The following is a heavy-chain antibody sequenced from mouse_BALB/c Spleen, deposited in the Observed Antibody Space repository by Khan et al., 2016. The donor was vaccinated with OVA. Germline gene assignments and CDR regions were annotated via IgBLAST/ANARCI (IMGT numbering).Heavy chain of an antibody. CDR2: IWSDGST. V-gene: IGHV2-6-1*01. J-gene: IGHJ4*01. CDR3: ARQPYYHYNSMDY. Sequence: VQLQQSGPGLVAPSQSLSITCTISGFSLTNYGVHWVRQPPGKGLEWLVVIWSDGSTTYNSALNSRLPITTENSKSHVFLKLNSHQTDDTAMYCCARQPYYHYNSMDYWGQGTSVTVSS. CDR1: GFSLTNYG. D-gene: IGHD2-10*01.